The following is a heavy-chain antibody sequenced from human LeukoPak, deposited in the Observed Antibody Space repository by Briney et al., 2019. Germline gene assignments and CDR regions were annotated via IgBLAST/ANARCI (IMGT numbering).Heavy chain of an antibody. J-gene: IGHJ6*03. V-gene: IGHV1-18*01. D-gene: IGHD3-9*01. Sequence: ASVKVSCKASGYTFTSYGISWVRQAPGQGLEWMGWISAYNGNKNYAQKLQGRVTMTTDTSTSTAYMELRSLRTDDTAVYYCARLRYFDWPNMDVWGKGTTVTVSS. CDR1: GYTFTSYG. CDR2: ISAYNGNK. CDR3: ARLRYFDWPNMDV.